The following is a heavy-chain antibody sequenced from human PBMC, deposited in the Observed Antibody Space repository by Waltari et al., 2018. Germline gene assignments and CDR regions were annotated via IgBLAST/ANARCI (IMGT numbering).Heavy chain of an antibody. CDR2: IYSGGST. J-gene: IGHJ3*02. CDR1: GFTVSTNY. D-gene: IGHD3-22*01. V-gene: IGHV3-53*02. Sequence: EVQLVETGGGLIQPGGSLRLSCAASGFTVSTNYMSWVRQAPGKGLEWVSVIYSGGSTYYADSVKGRFTISRDNSKNTLYLQMNSLRAEDTAVYYCARHSSGNAFDIWGQGTMVTVSS. CDR3: ARHSSGNAFDI.